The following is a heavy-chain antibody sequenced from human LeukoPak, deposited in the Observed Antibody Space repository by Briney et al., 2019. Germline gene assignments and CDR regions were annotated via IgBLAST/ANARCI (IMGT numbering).Heavy chain of an antibody. CDR1: GASISTNNW. CDR2: IYHSGST. CDR3: ARFMATTD. D-gene: IGHD5-24*01. J-gene: IGHJ4*02. Sequence: PSETLSLTCAVSGASISTNNWWNWVRQPPGKGLEWIGDIYHSGSTNYNPSLKSRVTISVDKSENQFSLKLSSVTAADTAVYYCARFMATTDWGQGTLVTVS. V-gene: IGHV4-4*02.